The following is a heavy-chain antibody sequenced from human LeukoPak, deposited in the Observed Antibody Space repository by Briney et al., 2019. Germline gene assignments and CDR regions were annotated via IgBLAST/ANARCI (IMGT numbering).Heavy chain of an antibody. CDR1: GFTFSSYA. CDR2: ISSTGSTT. V-gene: IGHV3-23*01. CDR3: ARYYYDSRGYPYYFDY. Sequence: GGSLRLSCAAFGFTFSSYAINWVRQAPGKGLEWVSAISSTGSTTYYADSVKGRFTISRDNSMNTVYLQMNSLRAEDTAVYYCARYYYDSRGYPYYFDYWGQGTLVTVSS. J-gene: IGHJ4*02. D-gene: IGHD3-22*01.